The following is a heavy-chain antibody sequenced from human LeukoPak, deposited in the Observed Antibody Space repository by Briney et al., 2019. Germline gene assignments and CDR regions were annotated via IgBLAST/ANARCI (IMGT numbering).Heavy chain of an antibody. CDR2: INHSGST. Sequence: GSLRLSCVASGFTFSSNGMHWVRQAPGKGLEWIGEINHSGSTNYNPSLKSRVTISVDTSKNQFSLKLSFVTAADTAVYYCARVLMVYDYYYYYMDVWGKGTTVTVSS. D-gene: IGHD2-8*01. J-gene: IGHJ6*03. V-gene: IGHV4-34*01. CDR1: GFTFSSNG. CDR3: ARVLMVYDYYYYYMDV.